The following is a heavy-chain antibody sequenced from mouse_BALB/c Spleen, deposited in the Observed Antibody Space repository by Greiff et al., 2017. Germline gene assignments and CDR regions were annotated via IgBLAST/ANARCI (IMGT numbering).Heavy chain of an antibody. D-gene: IGHD2-3*01. V-gene: IGHV1-4*02. CDR2: INPSSGYT. Sequence: QVQLQQSAAELARPGASVKMSCKASGYTFTSYTMHWVKQRPGQGLEWIGYINPSSGYTEYNQKFKDKTTLTADKSSSTAYMQLSSLTSEDSAVYYCARSRDGYYNAMDYWGQGTSVTVSS. CDR3: ARSRDGYYNAMDY. J-gene: IGHJ4*01. CDR1: GYTFTSYT.